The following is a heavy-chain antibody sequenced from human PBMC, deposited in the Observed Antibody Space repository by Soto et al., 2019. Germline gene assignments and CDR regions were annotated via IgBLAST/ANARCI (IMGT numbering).Heavy chain of an antibody. CDR3: ARARYVPGWFDP. CDR2: IYHSGST. CDR1: GGSISSGGYS. J-gene: IGHJ5*02. D-gene: IGHD3-10*02. Sequence: SETLSLTCAVSGGSISSGGYSWSWIRQPPGKGLEWIGYIYHSGSTYYNPSLKRRVTISVDRSKNQFSLKLSSVTAADTAVYYCARARYVPGWFDPWGQGTLVTVSS. V-gene: IGHV4-30-2*01.